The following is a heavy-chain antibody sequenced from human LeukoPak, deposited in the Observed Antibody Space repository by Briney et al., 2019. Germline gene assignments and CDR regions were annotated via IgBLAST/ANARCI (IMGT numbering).Heavy chain of an antibody. CDR2: ISYDGSNK. J-gene: IGHJ6*02. V-gene: IGHV3-30-3*01. CDR3: ARGDVLRFLEWFHYGMDV. Sequence: GGSLRLSCAASGFTFSSYAMLWVRQAPGKGLEWVAVISYDGSNKYYADSVKGRFTISRDNSKNTLYLQMNSLRAEDTAVYYCARGDVLRFLEWFHYGMDVWGQGTTVTVSS. D-gene: IGHD3-3*01. CDR1: GFTFSSYA.